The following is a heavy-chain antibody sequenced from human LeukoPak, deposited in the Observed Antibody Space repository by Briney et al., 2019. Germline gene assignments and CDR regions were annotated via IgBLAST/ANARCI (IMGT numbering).Heavy chain of an antibody. CDR1: GGSISSGGYY. CDR2: IYYSGST. V-gene: IGHV4-31*03. D-gene: IGHD6-13*01. CDR3: ARYGYSSSWSIGY. J-gene: IGHJ4*02. Sequence: SQTLSLTCTASGGSISSGGYYWSWIRQHPGKGLEWIGYIYYSGSTYYNPSLKSRVTISVDTSKNQFSLKLSSVTAADTAVYYCARYGYSSSWSIGYWGQGTLVTVSS.